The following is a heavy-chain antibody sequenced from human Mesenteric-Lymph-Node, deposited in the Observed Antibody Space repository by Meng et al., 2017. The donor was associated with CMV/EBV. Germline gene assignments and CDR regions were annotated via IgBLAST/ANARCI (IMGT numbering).Heavy chain of an antibody. CDR1: GFMFSSYP. J-gene: IGHJ6*02. CDR2: IAHNGNNE. CDR3: AKNQVGYYYGMDV. Sequence: GGSLRLSCAASGFMFSSYPMHWVRQAPGRGLEWVALIAHNGNNEYSADSVKGRFTISRDNSKNTLYLQMNSLRAEDTAVYYCAKNQVGYYYGMDVWGQGTTVTVS. V-gene: IGHV3-30-3*02. D-gene: IGHD1-26*01.